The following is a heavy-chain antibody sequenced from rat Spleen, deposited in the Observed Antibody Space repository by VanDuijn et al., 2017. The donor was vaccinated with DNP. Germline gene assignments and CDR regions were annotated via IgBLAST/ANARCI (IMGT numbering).Heavy chain of an antibody. D-gene: IGHD1-1*01. V-gene: IGHV5-22*01. J-gene: IGHJ3*01. CDR1: GFTFSDYY. CDR3: ARPMDYYSGGFAY. CDR2: INYNGYST. Sequence: EVQLVESGGGLVQPGRSLKLSCAASGFTFSDYYMAWVRQAPTKGLEWVAYINYNGYSTYYGDSVKGRFTISRDNAKSTLYLQMNSLRSEDMATYYCARPMDYYSGGFAYWGQGTLVTVSS.